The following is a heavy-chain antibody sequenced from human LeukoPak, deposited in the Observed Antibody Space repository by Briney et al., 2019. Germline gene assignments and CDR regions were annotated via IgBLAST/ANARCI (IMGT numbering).Heavy chain of an antibody. J-gene: IGHJ6*03. V-gene: IGHV3-30*03. Sequence: PGGSLRLSCAASGFTFSSSGMHWVRQSPGKGLEWVAAISYDGSKKQYADSVKGRFTISRDNSKNTLYLQMNSLRDEDTAVYYCARDPYSGGYGDYYYYYMDVWGKGTTVTISS. D-gene: IGHD1-26*01. CDR1: GFTFSSSG. CDR3: ARDPYSGGYGDYYYYYMDV. CDR2: ISYDGSKK.